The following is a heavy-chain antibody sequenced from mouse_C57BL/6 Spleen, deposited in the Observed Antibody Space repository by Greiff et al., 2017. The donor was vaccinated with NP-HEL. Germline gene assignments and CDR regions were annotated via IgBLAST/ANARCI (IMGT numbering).Heavy chain of an antibody. CDR1: GYTFTSYW. Sequence: QVQLQQSGAELVRPGSSVKLSCKASGYTFTSYWMDWVKQRPGQGLEWIGNIYPSDSETHYNQKFKDKATLTVDKSSSTAYMQLSSLTSEDSAVYYCARSTTVGYAMDYWGQGTSVTVSS. J-gene: IGHJ4*01. V-gene: IGHV1-61*01. CDR3: ARSTTVGYAMDY. D-gene: IGHD1-1*01. CDR2: IYPSDSET.